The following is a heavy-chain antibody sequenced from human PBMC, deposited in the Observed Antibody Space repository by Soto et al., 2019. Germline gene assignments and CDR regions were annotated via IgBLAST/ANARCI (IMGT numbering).Heavy chain of an antibody. Sequence: EVQLVESGGGLVKPGGSLRLSCAASGFAFNNAWMSWVRQAPGTGLEWVGRIKSRTDGGTTDYAAPVKGRFTISRDDSKNMLFLQMNSLKTEGTAVYYCSTDHTPPYCSGASCVYDYWGQGTLVTVSS. V-gene: IGHV3-15*01. CDR1: GFAFNNAW. J-gene: IGHJ4*02. CDR3: STDHTPPYCSGASCVYDY. CDR2: IKSRTDGGTT. D-gene: IGHD2-15*01.